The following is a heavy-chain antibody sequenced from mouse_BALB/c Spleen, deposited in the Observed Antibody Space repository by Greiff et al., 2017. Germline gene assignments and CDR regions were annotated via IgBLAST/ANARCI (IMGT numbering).Heavy chain of an antibody. CDR1: GFSLTSYG. D-gene: IGHD2-1*01. V-gene: IGHV2-3*01. CDR3: AKQGGHYCAMAY. CDR2: IWGDGST. J-gene: IGHJ3*01. Sequence: VKLVESGPGLVAPSQSLSITCTVSGFSLTSYGVSWVRQPPGKGLEWLGVIWGDGSTNYHSALISRLSISKNNYKSQVFLKLNSLQTDDTATYYRAKQGGHYCAMAYGGQGTVVNVSA.